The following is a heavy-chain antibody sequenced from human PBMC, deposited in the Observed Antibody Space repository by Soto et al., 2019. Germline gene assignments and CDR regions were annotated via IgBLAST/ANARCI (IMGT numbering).Heavy chain of an antibody. V-gene: IGHV3-21*01. Sequence: GGSLRLSCAASGFTFSSYSMNWVHQAPGKGLEWVSSISSSSSYIYYADSVKGRFTISRDNAKNSLYLQMNSLRSEDTAVYYCASHGLNYDFWSGYSDWGQGTLVTVSS. CDR1: GFTFSSYS. CDR2: ISSSSSYI. J-gene: IGHJ4*02. CDR3: ASHGLNYDFWSGYSD. D-gene: IGHD3-3*01.